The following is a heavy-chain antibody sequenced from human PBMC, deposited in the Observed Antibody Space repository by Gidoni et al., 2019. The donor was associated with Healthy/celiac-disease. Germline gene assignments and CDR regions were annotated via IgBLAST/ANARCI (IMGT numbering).Heavy chain of an antibody. CDR1: GYTLTELS. CDR3: ATRYCTNGVCPLDDAFDI. D-gene: IGHD2-8*01. CDR2: FDPEDGET. Sequence: QVQLVQSGAEVKKPGASVKVSCKVSGYTLTELSMHWVRQAPGKGLEWMGGFDPEDGETIYAQKFQGRVTMTEDTSTDTAYMELSSLRSEDTAVYYCATRYCTNGVCPLDDAFDIWGQGTMVTVSS. V-gene: IGHV1-24*01. J-gene: IGHJ3*02.